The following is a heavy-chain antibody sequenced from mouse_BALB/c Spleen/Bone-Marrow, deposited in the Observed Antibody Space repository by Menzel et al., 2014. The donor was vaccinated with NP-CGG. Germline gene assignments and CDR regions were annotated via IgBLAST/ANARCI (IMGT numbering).Heavy chain of an antibody. D-gene: IGHD2-1*01. J-gene: IGHJ4*01. Sequence: VQLQQSGDELVKPGASVKLSCMASGFTSTSYWIHWVKQRPGQGPEWIGEINPSNGRTNYNEKFKRKATLTEDKSSSTAYMQISSRTSKHAAVYYCARVGNYRYAMDYWGQGTSVTVSS. CDR1: GFTSTSYW. V-gene: IGHV1S81*02. CDR3: ARVGNYRYAMDY. CDR2: INPSNGRT.